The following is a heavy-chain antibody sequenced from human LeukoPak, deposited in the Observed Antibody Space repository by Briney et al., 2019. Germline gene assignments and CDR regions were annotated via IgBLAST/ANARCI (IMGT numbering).Heavy chain of an antibody. D-gene: IGHD3-22*01. J-gene: IGHJ4*02. V-gene: IGHV4-59*01. CDR2: IYYSGST. CDR1: GGSSSSYY. Sequence: PSETLSLTCTVSGGSSSSYYWSWIRQPPGKGLEWIGYIYYSGSTNYNPSLKSRVTISVDTSKNQFSLKLSSVTAADTAVYYCARVGQFFDYDGSGYYSPFDYWGQGTLVTVSS. CDR3: ARVGQFFDYDGSGYYSPFDY.